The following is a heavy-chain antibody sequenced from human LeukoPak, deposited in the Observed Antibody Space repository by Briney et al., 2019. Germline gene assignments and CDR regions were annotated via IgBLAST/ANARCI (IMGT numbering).Heavy chain of an antibody. V-gene: IGHV3-23*01. CDR1: GFTFSNYA. Sequence: GGSLRLSCTASGFTFSNYAMSWVRQAPGKGLEWVSAISGSGGSTYYTDSVKGRFTISRDNSKNTLYLQMNSLRAEDTAVYYCAKYGRKPFSYYYDSSGPSDWGQGTLVTVSS. CDR2: ISGSGGST. J-gene: IGHJ4*02. D-gene: IGHD3-22*01. CDR3: AKYGRKPFSYYYDSSGPSD.